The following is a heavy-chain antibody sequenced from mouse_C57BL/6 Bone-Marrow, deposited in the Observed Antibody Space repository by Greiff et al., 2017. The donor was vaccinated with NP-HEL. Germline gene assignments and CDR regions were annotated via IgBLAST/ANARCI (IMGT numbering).Heavy chain of an antibody. J-gene: IGHJ2*01. CDR2: IYPSDSET. CDR1: GYTFTSYW. D-gene: IGHD2-12*01. CDR3: ARYDDGKGFYFDY. Sequence: QVQLQQPGAELVRPGSSVKLSCKASGYTFTSYWMDWVKQRPGQGLEWIGNIYPSDSETHYNQKFKDKATLTVDKSSSTAYMPLSSLTSADASVYYCARYDDGKGFYFDYWGQGTTLTVSS. V-gene: IGHV1-61*01.